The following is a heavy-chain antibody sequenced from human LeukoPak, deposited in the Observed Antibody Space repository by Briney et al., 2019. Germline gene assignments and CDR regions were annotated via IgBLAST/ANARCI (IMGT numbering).Heavy chain of an antibody. CDR2: LDPEDGET. J-gene: IGHJ4*02. CDR3: ATDLVGSSWYYFDY. V-gene: IGHV1-24*01. D-gene: IGHD6-13*01. CDR1: GYTLTELS. Sequence: GASVKVSCKVSGYTLTELSMHWVRQAPGKGLEWMGGLDPEDGETIYAQKFQGRVTMTEDTSTDTAYMELSSLRSEDTAVYYCATDLVGSSWYYFDYWGQGTLVTVSS.